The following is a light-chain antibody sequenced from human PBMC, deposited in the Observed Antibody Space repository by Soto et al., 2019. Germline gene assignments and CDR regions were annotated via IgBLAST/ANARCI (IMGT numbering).Light chain of an antibody. CDR1: SPNIGNNY. Sequence: QSVLTQSPSVSAAPGQKVTISCSGSSPNIGNNYVSWYQQLPGTAPKLLIYDNNKRPSGIPDRFSGSKSGTSGTLEITGLQTGDEADYYCATWDGSLPGEVFGGGTKLTVL. CDR2: DNN. J-gene: IGLJ2*01. V-gene: IGLV1-51*01. CDR3: ATWDGSLPGEV.